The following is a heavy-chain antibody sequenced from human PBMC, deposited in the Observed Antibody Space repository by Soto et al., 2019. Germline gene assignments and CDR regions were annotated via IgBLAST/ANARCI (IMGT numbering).Heavy chain of an antibody. CDR3: ASGNNYYDSSGYSVNY. CDR1: GFTFSSYA. J-gene: IGHJ4*02. CDR2: ISYDGSNK. V-gene: IGHV3-30-3*01. Sequence: ESGGGVVQPGRSLRLSCAASGFTFSSYAMHWVRQAPGKGLEWVAVISYDGSNKYYADSVKGRFTISRDNSKNTLYLQMNSLRAEDTAVYYCASGNNYYDSSGYSVNYWGQGTLVTVSS. D-gene: IGHD3-22*01.